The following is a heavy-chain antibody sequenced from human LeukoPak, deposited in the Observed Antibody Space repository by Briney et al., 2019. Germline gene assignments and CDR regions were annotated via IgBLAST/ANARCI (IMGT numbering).Heavy chain of an antibody. CDR2: IYYSGST. J-gene: IGHJ4*02. CDR1: GGSISSYY. Sequence: SETLSLTCTVSGGSISSYYWSWIRQPPGKGLEWIGYIYYSGSTNYNPSLKSRATISVDTSKNQFSLKLSSVTAADTAVYYCARRGRSKTGGWYFDYWGQGTLVTVSS. D-gene: IGHD1-14*01. V-gene: IGHV4-59*08. CDR3: ARRGRSKTGGWYFDY.